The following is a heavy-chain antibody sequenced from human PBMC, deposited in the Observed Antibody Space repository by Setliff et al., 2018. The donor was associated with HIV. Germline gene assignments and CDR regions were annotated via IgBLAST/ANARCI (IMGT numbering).Heavy chain of an antibody. CDR2: IIPIFGTA. D-gene: IGHD6-13*01. CDR3: ARDFPGQQLVGGWFDP. Sequence: SVKVSCKASGGTFSSYVISWVRQAPGQGPEWMGGIIPIFGTANYAQKFQGRVTITADESTSTAYMELSSLRSDDTAVYYCARDFPGQQLVGGWFDPWGQGTLVTVSS. V-gene: IGHV1-69*13. CDR1: GGTFSSYV. J-gene: IGHJ5*02.